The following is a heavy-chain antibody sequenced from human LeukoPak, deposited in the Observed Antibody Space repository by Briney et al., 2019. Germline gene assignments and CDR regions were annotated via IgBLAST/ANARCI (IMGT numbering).Heavy chain of an antibody. D-gene: IGHD1-26*01. CDR1: GFTFSSYA. CDR2: ISGSGGST. Sequence: GGSLRLSCAASGFTFSSYAISWARQAPGKGLEWVSVISGSGGSTYYADSVKGRFTISRDNSKNTLYLHMNSLRAEDTAVYYCAKDKLRVGARIFDYWGQGTLVTVSS. CDR3: AKDKLRVGARIFDY. V-gene: IGHV3-23*01. J-gene: IGHJ4*02.